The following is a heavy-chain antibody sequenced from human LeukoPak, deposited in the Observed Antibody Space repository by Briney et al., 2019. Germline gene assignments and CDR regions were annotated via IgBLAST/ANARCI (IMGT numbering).Heavy chain of an antibody. CDR1: GYTFGSDD. CDR2: INPNNGNL. CDR3: ARSDHNSWNAFDI. V-gene: IGHV1-8*03. J-gene: IGHJ3*02. D-gene: IGHD1-26*01. Sequence: GASAKVSCKASGYTFGSDDINWVRQATGQGLEWMGWINPNNGNLGYAQKFQGRVTITRNTPISTAYMELSSLTSEDTAVYYCARSDHNSWNAFDIWGQGTMVTVSS.